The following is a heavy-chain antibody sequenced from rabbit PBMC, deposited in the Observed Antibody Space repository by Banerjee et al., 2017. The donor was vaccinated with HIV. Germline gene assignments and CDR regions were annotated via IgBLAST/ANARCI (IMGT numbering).Heavy chain of an antibody. Sequence: QSLEESGGDLVKPGASLTLTCKASGIDFSSGYDMCWVRQAPGKGLEWIACIYASSGRTYYASWAKGRVTISKTSSTTVTLQMTSLTAADTATYFCARYAGSSNAREYFNLWGPGTLVTVS. V-gene: IGHV1S40*01. CDR1: GIDFSSGYD. CDR2: IYASSGRT. CDR3: ARYAGSSNAREYFNL. J-gene: IGHJ4*01. D-gene: IGHD4-2*01.